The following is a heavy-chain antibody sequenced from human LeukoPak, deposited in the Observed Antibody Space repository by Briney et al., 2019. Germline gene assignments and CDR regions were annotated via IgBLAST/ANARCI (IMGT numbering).Heavy chain of an antibody. V-gene: IGHV3-23*01. CDR2: ISGSGGST. CDR1: GFTFSSYG. D-gene: IGHD6-13*01. CDR3: AKDMAAGPGTADY. J-gene: IGHJ4*02. Sequence: PGRSLRLSCAASGFTFSSYGMSWVRQAPGKGLEWVSAISGSGGSTYYADSVKGRFTISRDNSKNTLYLQMNSLRAEDTAVYYCAKDMAAGPGTADYWGQGTLVTVSS.